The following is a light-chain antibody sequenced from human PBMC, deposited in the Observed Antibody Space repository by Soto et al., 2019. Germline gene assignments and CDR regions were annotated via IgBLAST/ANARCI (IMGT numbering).Light chain of an antibody. CDR2: VAS. J-gene: IGKJ1*01. V-gene: IGKV1-17*01. CDR1: QDIRNE. Sequence: QMTQSPSSLSASVGDRVTITCRASQDIRNELGWYQQKLGKAPKRMIYVASSLESGVPSRFSGSGSVTEFTLTISSLQPEDSATYYCLPHHIFPWTFGQGTKVEIK. CDR3: LPHHIFPWT.